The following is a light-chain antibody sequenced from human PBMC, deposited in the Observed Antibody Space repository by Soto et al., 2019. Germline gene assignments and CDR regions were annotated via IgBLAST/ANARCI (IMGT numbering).Light chain of an antibody. Sequence: QSVLTQPPSVSGAPGQRVTISCTGSSSNIGAGYDVHWYQQLPGTAPKLLIYVNTNRPSGVPDRFSGSKSGTSASLAITGLQAEDEADYYCQSYDSRLSAHVVFGGGTKVTVL. CDR1: SSNIGAGYD. CDR3: QSYDSRLSAHVV. J-gene: IGLJ2*01. V-gene: IGLV1-40*01. CDR2: VNT.